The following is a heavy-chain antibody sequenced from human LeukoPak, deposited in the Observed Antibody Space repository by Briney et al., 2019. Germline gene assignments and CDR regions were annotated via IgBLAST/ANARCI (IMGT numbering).Heavy chain of an antibody. Sequence: GGSLRLFCAASGFTFSSYGMSWVRQAPGKGLEWVSAISGSGGSTYYADSVKGRFTISRDNSKNTLYLQMNSLRAEDTAVYYCAKDFSELAKYWYFDLWGRGTLVTVSS. CDR3: AKDFSELAKYWYFDL. D-gene: IGHD5-24*01. CDR2: ISGSGGST. CDR1: GFTFSSYG. V-gene: IGHV3-23*01. J-gene: IGHJ2*01.